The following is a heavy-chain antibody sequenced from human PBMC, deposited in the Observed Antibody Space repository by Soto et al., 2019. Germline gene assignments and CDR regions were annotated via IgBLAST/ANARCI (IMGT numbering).Heavy chain of an antibody. J-gene: IGHJ5*02. Sequence: GGSLRLSCAASGFTFSSYSMNWVRQAPGKGLEWVSYISSSSSTIYYADSVKGRFAISRDNAKNSLYLQMNSLRAEDTAVYYCARHPERIAQIGWFDPWGQGTLVTVSS. CDR2: ISSSSSTI. CDR1: GFTFSSYS. CDR3: ARHPERIAQIGWFDP. D-gene: IGHD6-13*01. V-gene: IGHV3-48*01.